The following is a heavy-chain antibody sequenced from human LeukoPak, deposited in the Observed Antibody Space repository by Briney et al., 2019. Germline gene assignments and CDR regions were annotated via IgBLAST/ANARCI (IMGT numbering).Heavy chain of an antibody. V-gene: IGHV4-39*01. J-gene: IGHJ4*02. CDR3: ARRSAGLVDY. CDR1: GGSISSSSYY. CDR2: IYYSGST. D-gene: IGHD2-21*01. Sequence: PSGTLSLTCTVSGGSISSSSYYWGWIRQPPGKGLEWIGSIYYSGSTYYNPSLKSRVTISVDTSKNQFSLKLSSVTAADTAVYYCARRSAGLVDYWGQGTLVTVSS.